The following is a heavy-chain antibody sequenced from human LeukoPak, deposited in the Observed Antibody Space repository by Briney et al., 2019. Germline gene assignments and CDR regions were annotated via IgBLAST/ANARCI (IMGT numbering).Heavy chain of an antibody. V-gene: IGHV3-7*01. D-gene: IGHD3-22*01. J-gene: IGHJ6*03. CDR2: IKQDGSEK. CDR3: ARSITMIVVDPLFYMDV. Sequence: GGALRLSCAASGFTFSSYWMSWVRQAPGKGLEWVANIKQDGSEKYYVDSVKGRFTISRDNAKNSLYLQMNSLRAEDTAVYYCARSITMIVVDPLFYMDVWGKGTTVTVSS. CDR1: GFTFSSYW.